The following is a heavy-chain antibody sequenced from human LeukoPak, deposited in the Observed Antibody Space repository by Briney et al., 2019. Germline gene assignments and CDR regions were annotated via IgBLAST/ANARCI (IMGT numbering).Heavy chain of an antibody. CDR2: ISYDGSIE. V-gene: IGHV3-30*04. J-gene: IGHJ4*02. CDR3: ARDRGLISAADYFDY. CDR1: GFTFSSYA. Sequence: GGSLRLSCAASGFTFSSYAMHWVRQAPGKGLEWVAVISYDGSIEAYADSVRGRFTASRDKSKNTLYLQMNSLRVEDTAVYSCARDRGLISAADYFDYWGQGTLVTVSS. D-gene: IGHD6-13*01.